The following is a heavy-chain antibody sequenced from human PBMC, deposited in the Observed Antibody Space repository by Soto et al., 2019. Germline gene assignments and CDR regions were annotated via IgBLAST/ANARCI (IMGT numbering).Heavy chain of an antibody. Sequence: QVQLVQSGAEVKKPGSSVKVSCKASGGTFSRYAISWVRQAPGQGLEWMGGITPMFGTANYAQKFQGRVTITADEATSSVYMELRRLRSVDTAVYYGAQTLAPAVAGPGRFDLWVRGTLVIVSS. CDR1: GGTFSRYA. J-gene: IGHJ2*01. CDR3: AQTLAPAVAGPGRFDL. CDR2: ITPMFGTA. D-gene: IGHD6-19*01. V-gene: IGHV1-69*12.